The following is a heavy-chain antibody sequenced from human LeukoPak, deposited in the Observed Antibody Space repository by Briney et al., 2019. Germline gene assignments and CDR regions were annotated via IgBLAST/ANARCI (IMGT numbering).Heavy chain of an antibody. V-gene: IGHV1-69*13. J-gene: IGHJ4*02. D-gene: IGHD4-11*01. Sequence: SVKVPCKASGGTFSSYAISWVRQAPGQGLEWMGGIIPIFGTANYAQKFQGRVTITADESTSTAYMELSSLRSEDTAVYYCARGDDYSNYLVYWGQGTLVTVSS. CDR3: ARGDDYSNYLVY. CDR1: GGTFSSYA. CDR2: IIPIFGTA.